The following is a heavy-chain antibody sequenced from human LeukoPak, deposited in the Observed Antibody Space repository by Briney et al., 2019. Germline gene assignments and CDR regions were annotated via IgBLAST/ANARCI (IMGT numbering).Heavy chain of an antibody. CDR1: GFTLTRYG. V-gene: IGHV1-18*01. Sequence: ASVKVSSKASGFTLTRYGISWVRQAPGQRLEWMGWISAYNGNTNYAQTLQGRVTTTTATSTRTANMERRSARSDDPAVYYCTRSPGIAVAGDPWGQGTLVTVSS. J-gene: IGHJ5*02. CDR2: ISAYNGNT. D-gene: IGHD6-19*01. CDR3: TRSPGIAVAGDP.